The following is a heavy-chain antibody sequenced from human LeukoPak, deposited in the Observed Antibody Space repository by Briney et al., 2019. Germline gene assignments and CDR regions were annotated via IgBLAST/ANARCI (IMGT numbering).Heavy chain of an antibody. D-gene: IGHD3-22*01. J-gene: IGHJ4*02. V-gene: IGHV5-51*01. CDR2: IYPGDSNT. CDR1: GYSFTSYR. Sequence: GESLKISCKGSGYSFTSYRIGWVRQMPGKGLEWMGIIYPGDSNTRYSPSFQGQVTISADKSISTAYLQWSSLKASDTAMYYCARRSWPYDSSGYEIDYWGQGTLVTVSS. CDR3: ARRSWPYDSSGYEIDY.